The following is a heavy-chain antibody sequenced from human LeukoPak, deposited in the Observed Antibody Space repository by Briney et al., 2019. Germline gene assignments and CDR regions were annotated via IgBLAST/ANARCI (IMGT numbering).Heavy chain of an antibody. CDR1: GFTFSSYA. CDR2: ISYDGSNK. D-gene: IGHD2-21*02. CDR3: ARDRVVTAIHYYYGMDV. V-gene: IGHV3-30-3*01. Sequence: QSGGSLRLSCAASGFTFSSYAMHWVRQAPGKGLEWVAVISYDGSNKYYADSVKGRFTISRDNSKNTLYLQMNSLRAEDTAVYYCARDRVVTAIHYYYGMDVWGQGTTVTVSS. J-gene: IGHJ6*02.